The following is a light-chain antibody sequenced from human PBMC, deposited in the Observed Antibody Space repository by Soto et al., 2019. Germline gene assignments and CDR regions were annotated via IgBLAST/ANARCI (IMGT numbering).Light chain of an antibody. J-gene: IGKJ2*01. CDR2: NTF. CDR3: QQYNNWPYT. V-gene: IGKV3-15*01. Sequence: EIVMTQSPATLSVFPGERATLSCRASQSVSSNLVWYQQKPGQAPKLLIYNTFTRATGIPVRFSGSGSGTEFKLTISSLQSEDLAVYYCQQYNNWPYTFGQGTKLEI. CDR1: QSVSSN.